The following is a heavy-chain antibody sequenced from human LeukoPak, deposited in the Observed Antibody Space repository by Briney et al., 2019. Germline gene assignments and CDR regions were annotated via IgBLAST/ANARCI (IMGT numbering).Heavy chain of an antibody. D-gene: IGHD3-3*01. Sequence: SETLSLTCTVSGGSISSGSYYWSWIRQPAGKGLEWIGRIYTSGSTNYNPSLKSRVTISVDTSKNQFSLKLSSVTAADTAVYYCARDXYLRFLEWSDAFDIWGQGTMVTVSS. CDR3: ARDXYLRFLEWSDAFDI. CDR2: IYTSGST. V-gene: IGHV4-61*02. J-gene: IGHJ3*02. CDR1: GGSISSGSYY.